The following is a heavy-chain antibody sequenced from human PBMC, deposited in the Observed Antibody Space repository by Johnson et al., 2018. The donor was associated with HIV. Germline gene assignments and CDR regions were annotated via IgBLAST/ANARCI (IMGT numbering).Heavy chain of an antibody. CDR1: GFTFSDYA. J-gene: IGHJ3*02. Sequence: QMQLVESGGGVVQPGGSLRLSCVASGFTFSDYAMHWVRQAPGKGLEWVAVIAYDLSNEFYADSVKGRFTISRDNSRNALYLQMNSLRAEDTAVFYCARDQFGTITTGGDGAFDIWGQGTMVTVSS. CDR3: ARDQFGTITTGGDGAFDI. CDR2: IAYDLSNE. V-gene: IGHV3-30*04. D-gene: IGHD5-24*01.